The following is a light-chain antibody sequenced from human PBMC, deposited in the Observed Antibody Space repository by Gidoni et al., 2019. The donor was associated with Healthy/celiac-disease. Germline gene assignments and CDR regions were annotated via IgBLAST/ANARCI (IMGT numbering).Light chain of an antibody. CDR1: SSDVGGYNY. V-gene: IGLV2-14*01. J-gene: IGLJ1*01. Sequence: QSALTQPASVSGSPGQSITISCTRTSSDVGGYNYVYWYQQHPGKAPKLMIYEVSNRPSGVSNRFSGSKSGNTASLTISGLQAEDEADYYCSSYTSSSTKVFGTGTKVTVL. CDR3: SSYTSSSTKV. CDR2: EVS.